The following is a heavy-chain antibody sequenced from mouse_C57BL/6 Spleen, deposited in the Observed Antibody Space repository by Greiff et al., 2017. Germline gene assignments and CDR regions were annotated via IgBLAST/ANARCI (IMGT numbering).Heavy chain of an antibody. Sequence: EVQLQQSGPVLVKPGASVKMSCKASGYTFTDYYMNWVKQSHGKSLEWIGVINPYNGGTSYNQKFKGKATLTVDKSSSTAYMELNSLTSEDSAVYYCARRDYYGNYKDYWGQGTTLTVSS. V-gene: IGHV1-19*01. D-gene: IGHD2-1*01. CDR2: INPYNGGT. CDR3: ARRDYYGNYKDY. J-gene: IGHJ2*01. CDR1: GYTFTDYY.